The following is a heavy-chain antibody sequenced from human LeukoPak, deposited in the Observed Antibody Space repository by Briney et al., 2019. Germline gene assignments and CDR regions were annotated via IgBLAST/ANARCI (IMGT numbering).Heavy chain of an antibody. CDR2: IIPIFGTA. CDR1: GGTFSSYA. J-gene: IGHJ3*02. D-gene: IGHD1-1*01. Sequence: SVKVSCKASGGTFSSYAISWVRQAPGQGLEWMGGIIPIFGTANYAQKFQGRVTITADESTSTAYMELSSLRSEDTAVYYCARGPVQLERNDAFDIWGQGTMVTVSS. CDR3: ARGPVQLERNDAFDI. V-gene: IGHV1-69*13.